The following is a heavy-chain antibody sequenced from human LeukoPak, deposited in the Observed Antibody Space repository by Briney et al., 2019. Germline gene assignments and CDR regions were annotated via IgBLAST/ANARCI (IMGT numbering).Heavy chain of an antibody. CDR2: IYSSGSA. CDR1: GGPLRRYY. Sequence: PSETLSLTCTASGGPLRRYYWRWARQPAGRGLEWIGRIYSSGSANYNPSLKSRLTMSVDTSKNQFSLKLRSVSAADTAVYYCARDCTSTTCYFRYWGLGTLVTVSS. J-gene: IGHJ4*02. CDR3: ARDCTSTTCYFRY. D-gene: IGHD2-2*01. V-gene: IGHV4-4*07.